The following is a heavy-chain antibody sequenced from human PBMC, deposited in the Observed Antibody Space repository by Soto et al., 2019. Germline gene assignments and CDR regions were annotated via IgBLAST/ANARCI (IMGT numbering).Heavy chain of an antibody. D-gene: IGHD3-22*01. Sequence: QVQLVQSGAEVKKPGASVKVSCKASGYTFTSYGISWVRQAPGQGLEWMGWISAYNGNTNYAQKPQGRVTMTTDTSTSTAYMELRSLRSDDTAVYYCARTRNYYDSSGGAFDIWGQGTMVTVSS. CDR3: ARTRNYYDSSGGAFDI. CDR2: ISAYNGNT. J-gene: IGHJ3*02. V-gene: IGHV1-18*04. CDR1: GYTFTSYG.